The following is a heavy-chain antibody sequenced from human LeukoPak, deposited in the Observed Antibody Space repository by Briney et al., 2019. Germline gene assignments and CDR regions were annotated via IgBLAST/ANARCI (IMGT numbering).Heavy chain of an antibody. CDR3: AGGSGYPNWFDP. V-gene: IGHV4-39*01. J-gene: IGHJ5*02. Sequence: PSETLSLTCTVSGGSISSSSYYWGWIRQPPGKGLEWIGSIYYSGSTYYNPSLKSRVTISADTSKNQFSLKLSSVTAADTAVYYCAGGSGYPNWFDPWGQGTLVTVSS. D-gene: IGHD5-12*01. CDR2: IYYSGST. CDR1: GGSISSSSYY.